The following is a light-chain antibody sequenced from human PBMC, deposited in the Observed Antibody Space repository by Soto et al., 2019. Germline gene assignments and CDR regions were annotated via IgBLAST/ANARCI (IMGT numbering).Light chain of an antibody. CDR2: AAS. CDR1: QNIRNY. V-gene: IGKV1-39*01. CDR3: QQSYSTPRWT. J-gene: IGKJ1*01. Sequence: DIQMTQSPSSLSASVGNRVTITCRASQNIRNYLNWYQQKPGKAPKFLIYAASSLQSGVPSRFSCSGSGTDFTLTISSLQPEDFATYYCQQSYSTPRWTFGQGTKVEIK.